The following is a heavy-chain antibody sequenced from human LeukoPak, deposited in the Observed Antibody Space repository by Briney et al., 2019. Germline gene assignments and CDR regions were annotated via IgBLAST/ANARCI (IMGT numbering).Heavy chain of an antibody. V-gene: IGHV3-53*05. J-gene: IGHJ6*02. Sequence: GGSLRLSCAASGFTVSSNYMSWVRQPPGKGREWVSVIYSGGSTYYAGSVKGRFTITRDTAKNSLYLQMNSLRAEDTALYYCVKDSGRNYYYGMDVWGQGTTVTVSS. CDR1: GFTVSSNY. CDR2: IYSGGST. D-gene: IGHD6-25*01. CDR3: VKDSGRNYYYGMDV.